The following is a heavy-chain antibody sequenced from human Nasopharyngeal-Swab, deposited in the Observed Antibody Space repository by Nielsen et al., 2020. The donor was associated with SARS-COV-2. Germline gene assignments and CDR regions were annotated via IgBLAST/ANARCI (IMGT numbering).Heavy chain of an antibody. Sequence: GSLRLSCAVYGGSFSGYYWSWIRQPPGKGLEWIGEINHSGSTNYNPSLKSRVTISVDTSKNQFSLKLSSVTAADTAVYYCARVDYGDYLGYFDSWGQGTLVTVSS. D-gene: IGHD4-17*01. CDR3: ARVDYGDYLGYFDS. CDR2: INHSGST. V-gene: IGHV4-34*01. CDR1: GGSFSGYY. J-gene: IGHJ4*02.